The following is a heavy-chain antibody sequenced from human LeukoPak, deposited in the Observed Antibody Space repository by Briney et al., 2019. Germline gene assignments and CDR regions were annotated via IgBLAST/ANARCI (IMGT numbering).Heavy chain of an antibody. D-gene: IGHD3-22*01. J-gene: IGHJ4*02. CDR2: ITAGGDYT. Sequence: PGGSLRLSCAASGFTFSSYAMTWVRQAPGEGVEWVSTITAGGDYTYYADSVKGRFTISRDNSKNTLYLQMNSLRDEDTAVYYCVKVKFEGSDYYPHGSSFDYWGQGSLVTVSS. V-gene: IGHV3-23*01. CDR1: GFTFSSYA. CDR3: VKVKFEGSDYYPHGSSFDY.